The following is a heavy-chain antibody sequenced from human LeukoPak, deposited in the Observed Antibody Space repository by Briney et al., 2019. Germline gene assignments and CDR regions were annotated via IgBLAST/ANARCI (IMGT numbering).Heavy chain of an antibody. J-gene: IGHJ4*02. V-gene: IGHV1-18*01. CDR1: GYIFTTYG. Sequence: ASVTVSCKTSGYIFTTYGVTWVRQAPRQGLEWMGWISAYNGDTKYAQKFQGRITMTTDTSTSTANMELRSLRSDDTAVYYCARDHSSSCQLLDYWGQGTLVTISS. D-gene: IGHD6-13*01. CDR3: ARDHSSSCQLLDY. CDR2: ISAYNGDT.